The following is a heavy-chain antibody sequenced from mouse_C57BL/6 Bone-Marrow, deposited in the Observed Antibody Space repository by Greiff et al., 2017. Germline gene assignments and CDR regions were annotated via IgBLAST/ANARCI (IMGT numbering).Heavy chain of an antibody. CDR2: IYPGDGDT. CDR1: GYAFSSYW. V-gene: IGHV1-80*01. D-gene: IGHD1-1*01. J-gene: IGHJ1*03. Sequence: VQGVESGAELVKPGASVKISCKASGYAFSSYWMNWVKQRPGKGLEWIGQIYPGDGDTNYNGKFKGKATLTADKSSSTAYMQLSSLTSEDSAVYFCATPPIITTVVAIDWYFDVWGTGTTVTVSS. CDR3: ATPPIITTVVAIDWYFDV.